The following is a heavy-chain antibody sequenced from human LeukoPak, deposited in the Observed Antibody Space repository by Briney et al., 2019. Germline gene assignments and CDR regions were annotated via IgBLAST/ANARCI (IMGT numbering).Heavy chain of an antibody. D-gene: IGHD2-21*02. CDR1: GGSISSYY. CDR3: ARHMRNDVVVTAIPVLFDY. V-gene: IGHV4-59*08. Sequence: SETLSLTCTVSGGSISSYYWSWIRQPPGKGLEWIGYIYYSGSTNYNPSLKSRVTISVDTSKNQFSLKLSSVTAADTAVYYCARHMRNDVVVTAIPVLFDYWGQGTLVTVSS. CDR2: IYYSGST. J-gene: IGHJ4*02.